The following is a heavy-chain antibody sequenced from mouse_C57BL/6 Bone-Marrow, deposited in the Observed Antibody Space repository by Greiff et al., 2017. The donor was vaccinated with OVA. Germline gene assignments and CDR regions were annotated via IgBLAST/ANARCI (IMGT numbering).Heavy chain of an antibody. J-gene: IGHJ2*01. CDR1: GYTFTSYW. D-gene: IGHD6-1*01. CDR2: IYPRSGNT. V-gene: IGHV1-81*01. Sequence: VQLQQSGAELVKPGASVKLSCKASGYTFTSYWMHWVKQRTGQGLEWIGEIYPRSGNTYYNEKFKGKATLTADKSSSTAYMELRSLTSEDSAVYFCARSQGYYFDYWGQGTTLTVSS. CDR3: ARSQGYYFDY.